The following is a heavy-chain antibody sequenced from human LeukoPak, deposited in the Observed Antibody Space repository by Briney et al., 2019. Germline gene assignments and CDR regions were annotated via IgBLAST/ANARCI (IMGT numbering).Heavy chain of an antibody. CDR2: ISGGSGST. CDR3: ARHDRGSGSPYYFDY. V-gene: IGHV3-23*01. D-gene: IGHD3-10*01. J-gene: IGHJ4*02. Sequence: GGSLRLSCAASGFTFSSYAMSWVRQAPGMGLEWVAAISGGSGSTYYAESVKGRFTISRDNSKNTLYLQMNSLSADDTAVFYCARHDRGSGSPYYFDYWGQGTLVTVSP. CDR1: GFTFSSYA.